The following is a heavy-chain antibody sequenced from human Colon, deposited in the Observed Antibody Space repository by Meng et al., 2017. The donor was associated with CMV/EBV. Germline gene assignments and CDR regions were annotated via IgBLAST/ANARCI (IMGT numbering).Heavy chain of an antibody. CDR3: ARASKFGDCSSTSCPRYGMDV. CDR1: GYSISSGYS. V-gene: IGHV4-38-2*02. D-gene: IGHD2-2*01. Sequence: SETLSLTCTVSGYSISSGYSWGWVRQPPGKGLEWVASIYHSGSTYYNPSPKSRVTISVDTSKNQFSLKLSSVTAADTAVYYCARASKFGDCSSTSCPRYGMDVWGQGATVTVSS. J-gene: IGHJ6*02. CDR2: IYHSGST.